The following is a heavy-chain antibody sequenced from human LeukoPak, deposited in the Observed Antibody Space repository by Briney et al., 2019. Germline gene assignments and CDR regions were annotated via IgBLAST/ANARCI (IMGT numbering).Heavy chain of an antibody. J-gene: IGHJ4*02. CDR1: GGSLSGYY. CDR3: ARGLYGSGWYKGY. V-gene: IGHV4-34*01. D-gene: IGHD6-19*01. CDR2: INHSGST. Sequence: SETLSLTCAVYGGSLSGYYWSWIRQPPGKGLEWIGEINHSGSTNYNPSLKSRVTISVDTSKNQFSLKLSSVTAADTAVYYCARGLYGSGWYKGYWGQGTLVTVSS.